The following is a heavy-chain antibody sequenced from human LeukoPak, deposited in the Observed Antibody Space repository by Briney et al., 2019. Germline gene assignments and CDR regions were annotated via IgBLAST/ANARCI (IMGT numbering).Heavy chain of an antibody. V-gene: IGHV3-23*01. CDR1: GFTFSSYA. J-gene: IGHJ4*02. CDR2: ISGSGGTA. CDR3: AKDYRDGFEE. D-gene: IGHD3-16*02. Sequence: GGSLRLSCEASGFTFSSYAMSWVRQAPGKGLEWMSAISGSGGTAYYAHSVKGRFTISRDNSKNTLYLQMNSLRAEDTAVYYCAKDYRDGFEEWGQGTLVTVSS.